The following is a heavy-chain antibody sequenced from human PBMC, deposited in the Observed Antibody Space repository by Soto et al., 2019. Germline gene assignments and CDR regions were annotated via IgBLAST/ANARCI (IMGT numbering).Heavy chain of an antibody. CDR2: IYSGGST. CDR3: ARVQRHLEPSLGAFDI. CDR1: GFTVSSNY. V-gene: IGHV3-66*01. Sequence: VGSLRLSCAASGFTVSSNYMSWVRQAPGKGLEWVSVIYSGGSTYYADSVKGRFTISRDNSKNTLYLQMNSLRAEDTAVYYCARVQRHLEPSLGAFDIWGQGTMVTVS. D-gene: IGHD1-1*01. J-gene: IGHJ3*02.